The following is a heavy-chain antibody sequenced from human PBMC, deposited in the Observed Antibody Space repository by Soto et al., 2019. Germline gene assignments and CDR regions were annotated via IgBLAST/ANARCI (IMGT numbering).Heavy chain of an antibody. D-gene: IGHD7-27*01. CDR3: ARSNWYSEY. J-gene: IGHJ4*02. Sequence: GSLRLSCAASGFTFSSYAMSWVRQPPGKGLEWIGYIYYNGNTNYNPSLKSRVTMSVDTSKNQFSLKLSSVTAADTAVYYCARSNWYSEYWGQGTLVTVSS. V-gene: IGHV4-59*01. CDR1: GFTFSSYA. CDR2: IYYNGNT.